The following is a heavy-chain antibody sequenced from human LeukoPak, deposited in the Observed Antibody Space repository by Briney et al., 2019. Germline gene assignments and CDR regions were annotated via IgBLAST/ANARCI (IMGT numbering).Heavy chain of an antibody. Sequence: PSETLSLTCAVYGGSFSGYYWSWIRQPPGKGLEWIGEINHSGSTNYNPSLKSRVTISVDTSKNQFSLKLSSVTAADTAVYYCARSGRPVAYFDYWGQGTLVTVSS. CDR2: INHSGST. D-gene: IGHD3-3*01. V-gene: IGHV4-34*01. CDR3: ARSGRPVAYFDY. CDR1: GGSFSGYY. J-gene: IGHJ4*02.